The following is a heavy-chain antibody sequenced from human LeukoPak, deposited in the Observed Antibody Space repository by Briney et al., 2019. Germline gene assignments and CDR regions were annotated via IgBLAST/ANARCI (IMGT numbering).Heavy chain of an antibody. CDR2: IYTSGST. CDR1: GGSISSGSYY. CDR3: AREGIVATIYDY. D-gene: IGHD5-12*01. J-gene: IGHJ4*02. V-gene: IGHV4-61*02. Sequence: PSQTLSLTCTVSGGSISSGSYYWSWLRQPAGKGLEWIGRIYTSGSTNYNPSLKSRVTISVDTSKHQFSLKLSSVTAADTAVYYCAREGIVATIYDYWGQGTLVTVSS.